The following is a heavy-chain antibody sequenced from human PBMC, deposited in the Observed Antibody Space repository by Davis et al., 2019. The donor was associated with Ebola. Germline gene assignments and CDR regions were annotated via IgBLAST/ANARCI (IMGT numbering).Heavy chain of an antibody. J-gene: IGHJ4*02. D-gene: IGHD3-10*01. CDR1: GDSISSNDYF. CDR3: ARSLGRRFRELLPRPLGG. V-gene: IGHV4-39*07. Sequence: SETLSLTCTVSGDSISSNDYFWGWIRQPPGKGLEWIGEINHSGSTNYNPSLKSRVTISVDTSKNQFSLKLSPVTAADTAVYYCARSLGRRFRELLPRPLGGWGQGTLVTVSS. CDR2: INHSGST.